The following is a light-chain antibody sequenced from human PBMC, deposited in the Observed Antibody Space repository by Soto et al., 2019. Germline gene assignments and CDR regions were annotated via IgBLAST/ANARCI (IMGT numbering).Light chain of an antibody. V-gene: IGKV1-39*01. CDR3: QQTYGEPVT. Sequence: DIQMTQSPSSLSASVGDRVAITCRASENIDTYLNWYQQEPGKAPRLLIFSTSSLQSGVPSRFSGSGSGTDFTLTISSLQPEDFGTYYCQQTYGEPVTFGQGTRLDI. CDR1: ENIDTY. J-gene: IGKJ5*01. CDR2: STS.